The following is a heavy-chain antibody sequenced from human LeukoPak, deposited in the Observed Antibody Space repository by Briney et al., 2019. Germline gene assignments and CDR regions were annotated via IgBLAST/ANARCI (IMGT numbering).Heavy chain of an antibody. CDR2: ISYDGSRK. Sequence: GGSLRLSCAASGFTFSTYDLHWVRQAPGKGLEWVAVISYDGSRKYYADSVRGRFSISRDNSKNTLYLQMNSLRAEDTAVYYCARGVERSLSGHKWFDPWGQGTLVTVS. CDR3: ARGVERSLSGHKWFDP. CDR1: GFTFSTYD. V-gene: IGHV3-30-3*01. D-gene: IGHD5-12*01. J-gene: IGHJ5*02.